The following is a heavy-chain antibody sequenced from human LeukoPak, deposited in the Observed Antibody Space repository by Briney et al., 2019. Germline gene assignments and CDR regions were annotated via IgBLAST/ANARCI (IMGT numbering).Heavy chain of an antibody. CDR1: GGSISSYY. Sequence: SETLSLTCIVSGGSISSYYWSWIRQPPGKGLEWIGYIYYTGSTNYNPSLKSRVTISVDTSKNQPSLKLRSVTAAATAVYYCARQDSGTYLNPLDIWGQGTVVTVSS. CDR2: IYYTGST. J-gene: IGHJ3*02. CDR3: ARQDSGTYLNPLDI. V-gene: IGHV4-59*08. D-gene: IGHD1-26*01.